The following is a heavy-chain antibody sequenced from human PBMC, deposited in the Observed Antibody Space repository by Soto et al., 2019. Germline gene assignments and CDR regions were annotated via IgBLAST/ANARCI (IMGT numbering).Heavy chain of an antibody. CDR1: GYTFTSYG. Sequence: QVQLVQSGAEVKKPGASVKVSCKASGYTFTSYGISWVRQAPGQGLEWMGWISAYNGNTNYAQKLQGRVTMTTDTYTSTAYMELRSLRSDDTAVYYCARVAIAYSSGWYVDYWGQGTLVTVSS. CDR2: ISAYNGNT. CDR3: ARVAIAYSSGWYVDY. D-gene: IGHD6-19*01. V-gene: IGHV1-18*01. J-gene: IGHJ4*02.